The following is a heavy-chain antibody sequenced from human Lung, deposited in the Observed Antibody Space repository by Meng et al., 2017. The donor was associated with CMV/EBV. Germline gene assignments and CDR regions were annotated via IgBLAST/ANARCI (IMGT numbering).Heavy chain of an antibody. D-gene: IGHD2-15*01. CDR2: IYPGDSDT. Sequence: SXKGSGYSFTSYWIGWVRQMPGKGLEWMGIIYPGDSDTRYSPSFQGQVTISADKSISTAYLQWSSLKASDTAMYYCARVGYCSGGSCSPFDPWGQGTLVTVSS. CDR3: ARVGYCSGGSCSPFDP. V-gene: IGHV5-51*01. J-gene: IGHJ5*02. CDR1: GYSFTSYW.